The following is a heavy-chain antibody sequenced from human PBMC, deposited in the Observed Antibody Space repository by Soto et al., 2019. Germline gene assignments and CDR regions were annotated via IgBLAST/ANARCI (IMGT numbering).Heavy chain of an antibody. CDR1: GGSISSGGYY. CDR3: ARVDHF. V-gene: IGHV4-31*03. Sequence: SETLSLTCTVSGGSISSGGYYWSWIRQHPGKGLEWIGEINHRGSTKYNPSPSLKSRVSLSVDKSKNQFSLKLSSVTAADTGIYYCARVDHFWGQGIQVTVSS. CDR2: INHRGST. J-gene: IGHJ4*02.